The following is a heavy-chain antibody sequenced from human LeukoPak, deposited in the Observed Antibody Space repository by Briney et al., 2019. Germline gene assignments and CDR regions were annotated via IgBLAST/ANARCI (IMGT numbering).Heavy chain of an antibody. CDR1: GGSFSGYY. J-gene: IGHJ4*02. CDR2: IYTSGST. D-gene: IGHD3-3*01. V-gene: IGHV4-59*10. CDR3: ARGDSFDGVVLDY. Sequence: SETLSLTCAVYGGSFSGYYWSWIRQPAGKGLEWIGRIYTSGSTNYNPSLKSRVTISVDTSKNQFSLKLSSVTAADTAVYYCARGDSFDGVVLDYWGQGTLVTVSS.